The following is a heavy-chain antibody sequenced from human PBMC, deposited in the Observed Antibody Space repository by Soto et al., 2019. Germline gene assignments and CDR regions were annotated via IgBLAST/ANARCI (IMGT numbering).Heavy chain of an antibody. D-gene: IGHD2-15*01. J-gene: IGHJ4*02. V-gene: IGHV1-69*01. Sequence: QVQLVQSGAEVKKPGSSVKVSCKASGGTFSSYAISWVRQDPGQGLEWMGGISPIFGTANYAQTFQGRVTITADESTSTAYMELSSLRSEATAVYYCARVTRRVYSPPYFEYGGQGTLVTVSS. CDR1: GGTFSSYA. CDR2: ISPIFGTA. CDR3: ARVTRRVYSPPYFEY.